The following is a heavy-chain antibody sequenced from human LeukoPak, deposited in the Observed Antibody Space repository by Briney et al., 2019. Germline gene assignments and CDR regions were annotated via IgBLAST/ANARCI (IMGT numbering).Heavy chain of an antibody. Sequence: GSLRLSCAASGFTFSSYAMSWVRQAPGKGLEWVSAISGSGGSPYYADSVKGRLTISRDNSKNTLYLQMNSLRAEDTAVYYCAKVHLGAMVQTLFDYWGQGTLVTVS. CDR1: GFTFSSYA. V-gene: IGHV3-23*01. CDR3: AKVHLGAMVQTLFDY. CDR2: ISGSGGSP. J-gene: IGHJ4*02. D-gene: IGHD5-18*01.